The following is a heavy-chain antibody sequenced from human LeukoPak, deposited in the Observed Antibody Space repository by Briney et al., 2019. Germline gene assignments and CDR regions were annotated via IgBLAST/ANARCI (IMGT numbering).Heavy chain of an antibody. V-gene: IGHV1-2*02. Sequence: GASVKVSCKASGYTFTSYGISWVRQAPGQGLEWMGWINPNSGGTNYAQKFQGRVTMTRDTSISTAYMELSRLRSDDTAVYYCARDPGVRSSWYYFDYWGQGTLVTVSS. CDR3: ARDPGVRSSWYYFDY. D-gene: IGHD6-13*01. J-gene: IGHJ4*02. CDR1: GYTFTSYG. CDR2: INPNSGGT.